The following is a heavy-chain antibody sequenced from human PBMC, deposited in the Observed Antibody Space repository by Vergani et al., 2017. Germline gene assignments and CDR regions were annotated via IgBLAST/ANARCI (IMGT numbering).Heavy chain of an antibody. CDR1: GGSFSGYY. CDR2: INHSGST. Sequence: QVQLQQWGAGLLKPSETLSLTCAVYGGSFSGYYWSWIRQPPGKGLEWIGEINHSGSTNYNPSLKSRVTISVDTSKNQFSLKLSSVTAADTAVYYCARGARLSQYDYGSGSNKGGYYYGMDVWGQGTTVTVSS. J-gene: IGHJ6*02. CDR3: ARGARLSQYDYGSGSNKGGYYYGMDV. D-gene: IGHD3-10*01. V-gene: IGHV4-34*01.